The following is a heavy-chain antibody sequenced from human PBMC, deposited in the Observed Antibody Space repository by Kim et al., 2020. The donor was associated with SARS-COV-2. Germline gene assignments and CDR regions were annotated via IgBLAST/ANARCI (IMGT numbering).Heavy chain of an antibody. V-gene: IGHV3-7*01. Sequence: GGSLRLSCAASGFTFSSYWMSWVRQAPGKGLEWVANIKQDGSEKYYVDSVKGRFTISRDNAKNSLYLQMNSLRAEDTAVYYCARPVGDLFYYYYYGMDVWGQGPTVTVSS. CDR1: GFTFSSYW. CDR3: ARPVGDLFYYYYYGMDV. CDR2: IKQDGSEK. J-gene: IGHJ6*02. D-gene: IGHD2-21*02.